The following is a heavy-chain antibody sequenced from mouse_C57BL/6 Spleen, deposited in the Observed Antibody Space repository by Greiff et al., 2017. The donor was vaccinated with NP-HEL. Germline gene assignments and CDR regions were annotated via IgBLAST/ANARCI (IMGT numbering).Heavy chain of an antibody. D-gene: IGHD1-1*01. V-gene: IGHV1-15*01. J-gene: IGHJ2*01. CDR2: IDPENGGT. CDR3: TRPTVVDYFDY. CDR1: GYTFTDYE. Sequence: QVQLKQSGAELVRPGASVTLSCKASGYTFTDYEMHWVKQTPVHGLEWIGAIDPENGGTANNQKFKGKAIQTADKSSSTAYIELRSLTSEDSAVYCCTRPTVVDYFDYWGQGTTLTVSS.